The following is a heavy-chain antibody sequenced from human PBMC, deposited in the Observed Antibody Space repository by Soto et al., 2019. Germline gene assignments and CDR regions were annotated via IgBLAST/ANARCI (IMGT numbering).Heavy chain of an antibody. CDR3: ATGVAAEHFYDSSGYFSDDY. Sequence: SETLSLTCTVSGGSVSSGICYWGWIRQPPGKGLEWIGYVYYSGSTYYNPSLKSRATISVDTSKNQFSLKLSSVTAADTAVYYCATGVAAEHFYDSSGYFSDDYWGQGTQVTVSS. J-gene: IGHJ4*02. V-gene: IGHV4-39*01. CDR1: GGSVSSGICY. CDR2: VYYSGST. D-gene: IGHD3-22*01.